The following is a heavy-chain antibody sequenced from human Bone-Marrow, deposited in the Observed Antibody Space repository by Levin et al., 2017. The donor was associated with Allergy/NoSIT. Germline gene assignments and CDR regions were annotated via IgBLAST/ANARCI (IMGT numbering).Heavy chain of an antibody. D-gene: IGHD5-12*01. CDR3: ARGYSGYDSVFYFDY. Sequence: GESLKISCAASGFTFSSYGMHWVRQAPGKGLEWVAVIWYDGSNKYYADSVKGRFTISRDNSKNTLYLQMNSLRAEDTAVYYCARGYSGYDSVFYFDYWGQGTLVTVSS. J-gene: IGHJ4*02. V-gene: IGHV3-33*01. CDR1: GFTFSSYG. CDR2: IWYDGSNK.